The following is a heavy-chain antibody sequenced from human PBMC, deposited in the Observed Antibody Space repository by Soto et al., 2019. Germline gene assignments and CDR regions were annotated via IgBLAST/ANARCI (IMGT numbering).Heavy chain of an antibody. D-gene: IGHD3-9*01. CDR3: AREYYDILTGYPFDY. V-gene: IGHV1-69*04. J-gene: IGHJ4*02. CDR2: IIPYIGKA. Sequence: SVKVSCKASGYTFTSYGISWVRQAPGQGLEWMGRIIPYIGKANYAQKLQGRVTITADKSTSTAYMELSSLRSEDTAVYYCAREYYDILTGYPFDYWGQGTLVTVSS. CDR1: GYTFTSYG.